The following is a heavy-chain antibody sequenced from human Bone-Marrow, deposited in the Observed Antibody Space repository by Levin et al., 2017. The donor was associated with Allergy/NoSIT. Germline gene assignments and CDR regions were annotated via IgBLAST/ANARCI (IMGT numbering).Heavy chain of an antibody. D-gene: IGHD2-15*01. V-gene: IGHV3-23*01. Sequence: GESLKISCAASGFTFSNYAMSWVRQAPGRGLEWVSSIRASGDNTYYADSVRGQFTISRDNSKNTLLLQLSSLRAEDTALYYCAKMSVSCSGGRCYSGDLDYWGQGTLVSVSS. CDR3: AKMSVSCSGGRCYSGDLDY. CDR1: GFTFSNYA. CDR2: IRASGDNT. J-gene: IGHJ4*02.